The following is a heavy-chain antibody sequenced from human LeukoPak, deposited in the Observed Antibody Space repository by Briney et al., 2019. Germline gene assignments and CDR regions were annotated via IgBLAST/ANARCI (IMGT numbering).Heavy chain of an antibody. J-gene: IGHJ4*02. CDR1: GFSFGDYS. CDR3: TKEHSSGWPTIDY. V-gene: IGHV3-43*01. Sequence: GGSLRLSCSASGFSFGDYSMHWVRQAPGKGLEWVSVLNRNGGAIKYADSVKGRFIISRDNSKNSLYLQMNSLRTEDTALHYCTKEHSSGWPTIDYWGQGTLVTVSS. CDR2: LNRNGGAI. D-gene: IGHD6-19*01.